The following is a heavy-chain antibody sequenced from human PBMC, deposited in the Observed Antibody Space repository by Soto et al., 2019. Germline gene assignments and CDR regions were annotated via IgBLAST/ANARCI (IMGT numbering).Heavy chain of an antibody. V-gene: IGHV4-39*01. Sequence: SETLSLTCTVSGGSISSSSYCWGWIRKPPGKGLEWIGSIYYSGSTYYNPSLKSRVTISVDTSKNQFSLKLSSVTAADTAVYYCARRFGPDLYYFDYWGQGTLVTVSS. CDR1: GGSISSSSYC. CDR3: ARRFGPDLYYFDY. D-gene: IGHD3-10*01. J-gene: IGHJ4*02. CDR2: IYYSGST.